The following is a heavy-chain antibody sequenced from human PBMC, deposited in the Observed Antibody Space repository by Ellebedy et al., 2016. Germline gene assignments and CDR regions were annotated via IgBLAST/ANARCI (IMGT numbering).Heavy chain of an antibody. V-gene: IGHV3-23*01. Sequence: GGSLRLSCEASGFTFSTHAMSWVRQAPGKGPEWVSAVVGSGERTFYADSVKGRFTISRDNSKNRLYLQMSSLRAEDTAVYYCGTRISEGAWGQGTLVTVSS. D-gene: IGHD2-21*01. CDR2: VVGSGERT. CDR3: GTRISEGA. J-gene: IGHJ5*02. CDR1: GFTFSTHA.